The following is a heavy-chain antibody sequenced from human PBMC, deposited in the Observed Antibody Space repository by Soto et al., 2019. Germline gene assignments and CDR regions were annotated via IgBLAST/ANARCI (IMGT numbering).Heavy chain of an antibody. J-gene: IGHJ6*02. CDR3: SVPPDEDYYYGIAV. CDR2: IIPIFGTA. CDR1: GGTFSSYA. V-gene: IGHV1-69*01. Sequence: QVQLVQSEAEVKKPGSSVKVSCKASGGTFSSYAISWVRQAPGQGLEWMGGIIPIFGTANYAQKFQGRVTITADESTSTAYMELSSLRSEDTAVYYCSVPPDEDYYYGIAVWCQGPTVTVSS.